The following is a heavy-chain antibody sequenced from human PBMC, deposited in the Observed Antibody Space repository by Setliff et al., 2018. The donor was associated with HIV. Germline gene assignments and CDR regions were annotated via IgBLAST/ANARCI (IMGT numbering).Heavy chain of an antibody. V-gene: IGHV1-46*01. J-gene: IGHJ6*03. CDR1: GYTFTQYY. CDR3: ARELKSSSGWYGYFYMDV. CDR2: INPSGGST. Sequence: ASVKVSCKASGYTFTQYYIHWVRQAPGQGLEWMGIINPSGGSTGCAQKFQGRVTVTSDTSTSTVHMELSSLRSDDTAVYYCARELKSSSGWYGYFYMDVWGKGTTVTVSS. D-gene: IGHD6-19*01.